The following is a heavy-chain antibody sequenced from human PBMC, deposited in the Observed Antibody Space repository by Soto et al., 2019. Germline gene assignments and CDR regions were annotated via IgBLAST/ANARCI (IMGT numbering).Heavy chain of an antibody. CDR3: ANSRVSMVRGLNIIPNY. J-gene: IGHJ4*02. Sequence: AGGSLRLSCAASGFPFTGYAMSWVRQAPGKGLEWVSAIRGHGDATFYADSVKGRFTISRDNSKNTLYLHMNSLRAEDTALYYCANSRVSMVRGLNIIPNYWGQVTLVNVSS. D-gene: IGHD3-10*01. CDR1: GFPFTGYA. V-gene: IGHV3-23*01. CDR2: IRGHGDAT.